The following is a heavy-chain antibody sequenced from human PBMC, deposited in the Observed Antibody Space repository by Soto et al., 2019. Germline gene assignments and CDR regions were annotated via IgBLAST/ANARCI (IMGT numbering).Heavy chain of an antibody. Sequence: SETLSLTCTVSGGSISSSSYYWGWIRQPPGKGLEWIGSIYYSGSTYYTPSLKSRVTISVDTSKNQFSLKLSSVTAADTAVYYCASISSRQWHYGMDVWGQGTTVTVSS. D-gene: IGHD6-19*01. V-gene: IGHV4-39*01. CDR3: ASISSRQWHYGMDV. J-gene: IGHJ6*02. CDR2: IYYSGST. CDR1: GGSISSSSYY.